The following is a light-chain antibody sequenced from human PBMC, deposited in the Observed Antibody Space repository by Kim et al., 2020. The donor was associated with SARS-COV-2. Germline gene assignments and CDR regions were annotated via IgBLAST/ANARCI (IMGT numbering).Light chain of an antibody. Sequence: QSALTQPASASGSPGQSITISCTGTSSDVGSYNLVSWYQQHPGKAPKLMIYEVSKRPSGVSNRFSGSKSGNTASLTISGLQAEDEADYYCCSYAGSSTFLVFGGGTQLTVL. CDR1: SSDVGSYNL. CDR3: CSYAGSSTFLV. V-gene: IGLV2-23*02. J-gene: IGLJ2*01. CDR2: EVS.